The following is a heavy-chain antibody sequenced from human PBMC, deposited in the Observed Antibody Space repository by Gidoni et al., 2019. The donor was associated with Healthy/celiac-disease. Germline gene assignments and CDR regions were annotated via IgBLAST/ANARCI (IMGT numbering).Heavy chain of an antibody. J-gene: IGHJ6*02. CDR1: GGTFSSYA. Sequence: SGGTFSSYAISWVRQAPGQGLEWMGGIIPIFGTANYAQKFQGRVTITADESTSTAYMELSSLRSEDTAVYYCARDLPYQQREEYYYGMDVWGQGTTVTVSS. CDR3: ARDLPYQQREEYYYGMDV. CDR2: IIPIFGTA. V-gene: IGHV1-69*01. D-gene: IGHD6-25*01.